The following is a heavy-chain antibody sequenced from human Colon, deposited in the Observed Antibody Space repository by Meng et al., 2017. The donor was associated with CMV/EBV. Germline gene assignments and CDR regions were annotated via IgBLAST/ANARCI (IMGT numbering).Heavy chain of an antibody. D-gene: IGHD6-13*01. Sequence: ARLTVSNYGMSGVSQAPGKGLERVSTISGSAGTTYYADSVKGRFTISRDNSKNTLSLQMNSLRAEDTAVYYCAKDLSITTAGSPLDYWGQGTLVTVSS. CDR3: AKDLSITTAGSPLDY. V-gene: IGHV3-23*01. CDR2: ISGSAGTT. CDR1: RLTVSNYG. J-gene: IGHJ4*02.